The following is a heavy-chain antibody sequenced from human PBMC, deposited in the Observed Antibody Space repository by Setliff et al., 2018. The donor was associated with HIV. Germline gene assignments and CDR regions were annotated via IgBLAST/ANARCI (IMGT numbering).Heavy chain of an antibody. Sequence: GSLRLSCAASGFTVSSNYMSWVRQPPGKGLEWIGEINHSGSTNYNPSLKSRVTISVDTSKNQFSLKLSSVTAADTAVYYCARGRRYSYGSRFDYWGQGTLVTVSS. CDR1: GFTVSSNY. J-gene: IGHJ4*02. V-gene: IGHV4-34*01. CDR2: INHSGST. CDR3: ARGRRYSYGSRFDY. D-gene: IGHD5-18*01.